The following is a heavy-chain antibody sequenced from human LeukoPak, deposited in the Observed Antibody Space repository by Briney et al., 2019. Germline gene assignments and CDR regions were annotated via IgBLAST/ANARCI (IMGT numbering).Heavy chain of an antibody. CDR2: FSGSGGPT. D-gene: IGHD3-10*01. CDR3: AKGYGSSRYGMDV. J-gene: IGHJ6*02. V-gene: IGHV3-23*01. CDR1: GFTLSSYA. Sequence: GGSLRLSCAASGFTLSSYAMSWVRQAPGKGLEWVSSFSGSGGPTYYADSVKGRFTISRDISKNTLYLQMNSLTDEDTAVYYCAKGYGSSRYGMDVWGQGTTVTVSS.